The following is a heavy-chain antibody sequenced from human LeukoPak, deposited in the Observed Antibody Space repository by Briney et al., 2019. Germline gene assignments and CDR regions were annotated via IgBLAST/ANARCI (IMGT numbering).Heavy chain of an antibody. J-gene: IGHJ3*02. V-gene: IGHV4-59*13. CDR3: ARDEGGYTRRAFDI. Sequence: SETLSLTCTVSGGSISSFYWSWIRQPPGKGLEWIGYIYYSGSTSYNPSLKSRVTISVDTSKKQFSLNLSSVTAADTAIYYCARDEGGYTRRAFDIWGQGTKVTVSS. CDR2: IYYSGST. D-gene: IGHD6-13*01. CDR1: GGSISSFY.